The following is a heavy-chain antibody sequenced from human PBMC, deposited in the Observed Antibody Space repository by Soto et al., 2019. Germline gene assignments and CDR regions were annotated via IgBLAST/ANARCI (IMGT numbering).Heavy chain of an antibody. D-gene: IGHD4-17*01. Sequence: QVQLVQSGAEVKKPGASVKVSCKASGYTFTSYYMHWVRQAPGQGLEWMGIINPSGGSTSYAQKFQGRVTMTRDTSTSTVYMELSSLRSEDTAVYYCARETSVSALTTVTTGEYFDYWGQGTLVTVSS. V-gene: IGHV1-46*01. CDR2: INPSGGST. J-gene: IGHJ4*02. CDR3: ARETSVSALTTVTTGEYFDY. CDR1: GYTFTSYY.